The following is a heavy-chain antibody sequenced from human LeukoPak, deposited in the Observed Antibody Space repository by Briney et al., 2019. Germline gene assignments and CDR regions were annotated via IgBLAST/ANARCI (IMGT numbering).Heavy chain of an antibody. J-gene: IGHJ4*02. CDR2: INPNSGGT. V-gene: IGHV1-2*02. CDR3: ARDDASTHDY. CDR1: GYTFTSYY. Sequence: GASVKVSCKASGYTFTSYYMHWVRQAPGQGLEWMGWINPNSGGTNYARNFQGRVTMTLDTSIATLYMELSSLTSDDTAVYYCARDDASTHDYWGQGTLVTVSS.